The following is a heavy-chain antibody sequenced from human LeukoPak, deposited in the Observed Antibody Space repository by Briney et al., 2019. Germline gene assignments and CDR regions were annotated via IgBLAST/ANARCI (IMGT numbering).Heavy chain of an antibody. D-gene: IGHD5-18*01. Sequence: GGSLRLSCAASGFTFSSYGVSWVRQAPGKGLEWVSAISGSGGSTYYADSVKGRFTISRDNSKNTLYLQMNSLRAEDTAVYYCAKDRADTAMAHFDPWGQGTLVTVSS. CDR2: ISGSGGST. CDR1: GFTFSSYG. J-gene: IGHJ5*02. V-gene: IGHV3-23*01. CDR3: AKDRADTAMAHFDP.